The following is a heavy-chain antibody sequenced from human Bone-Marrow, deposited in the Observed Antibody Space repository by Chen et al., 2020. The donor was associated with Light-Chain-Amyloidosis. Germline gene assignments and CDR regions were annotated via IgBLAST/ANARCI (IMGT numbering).Heavy chain of an antibody. CDR1: GYSISSGYY. D-gene: IGHD5-12*01. Sequence: QVQLQESGPGLVKPSETLSLTCAVSGYSISSGYYWGWIRQPPGKGLEWIGSIYHSGSTYYNPSLKSRVTISVDTSKNQFSLKLSSVTAADTAVYYCARNVEMATINWGQGTLVTVSS. CDR3: ARNVEMATIN. CDR2: IYHSGST. J-gene: IGHJ4*02. V-gene: IGHV4-38-2*01.